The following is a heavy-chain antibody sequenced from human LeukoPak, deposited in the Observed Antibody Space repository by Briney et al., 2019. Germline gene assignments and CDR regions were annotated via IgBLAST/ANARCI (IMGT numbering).Heavy chain of an antibody. CDR1: GFTFSRYA. Sequence: PGGSLRLSCAASGFTFSRYAMTWVRRAPGKGLEWVSTTGDSGDKSYYPDSVKGRFTISRDLSKDTLFLEMHNLRAEDTAVYYCAKGRALWTYDFDSWGQGTLVTVSS. CDR2: TGDSGDKS. D-gene: IGHD3/OR15-3a*01. J-gene: IGHJ4*02. CDR3: AKGRALWTYDFDS. V-gene: IGHV3-23*01.